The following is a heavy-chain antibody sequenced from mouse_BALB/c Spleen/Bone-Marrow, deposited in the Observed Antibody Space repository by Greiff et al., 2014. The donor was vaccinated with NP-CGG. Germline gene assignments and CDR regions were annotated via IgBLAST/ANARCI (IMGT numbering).Heavy chain of an antibody. D-gene: IGHD1-2*01. CDR3: AVRGITTATGAMDY. CDR1: GFTFTDYY. CDR2: IRNKANGYTT. V-gene: IGHV7-3*02. J-gene: IGHJ4*01. Sequence: EVQLQQSGGGLVQPEGSLRLSCATSGFTFTDYYMSWVRQPPGKAPEWLGFIRNKANGYTTEYSASVKGRFTISRDNSHSILYLQMNTLRAEDSATYYCAVRGITTATGAMDYWGQGTSVTVSS.